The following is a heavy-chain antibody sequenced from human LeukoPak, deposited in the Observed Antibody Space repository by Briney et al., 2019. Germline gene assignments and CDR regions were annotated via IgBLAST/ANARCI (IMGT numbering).Heavy chain of an antibody. J-gene: IGHJ5*02. D-gene: IGHD2-2*01. CDR3: ARESCSSTSCLYNWFDP. CDR1: GFTFSSYS. Sequence: GGSLRLSCAASGFTFSSYSMNWARQAPGKGLEWVSYISSNNSTIFYADSVKGRFTISRDNAKNSLYLQMNSLRAEDTAVYYCARESCSSTSCLYNWFDPWGQGTLVTVSS. CDR2: ISSNNSTI. V-gene: IGHV3-48*04.